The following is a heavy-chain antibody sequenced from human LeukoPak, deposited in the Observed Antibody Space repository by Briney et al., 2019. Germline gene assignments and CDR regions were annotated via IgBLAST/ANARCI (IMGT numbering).Heavy chain of an antibody. Sequence: GRSLRLSCPASGFTFSSYSMSWVRQAPRKWMEWVSAISGSGGSTYYADSVKGRFTISRDNSKNTLYLQMNSLRAEDTAVYYCAKSMRVTHQNLDYWGQGTLVTVSS. J-gene: IGHJ4*02. V-gene: IGHV3-23*01. D-gene: IGHD5-18*01. CDR2: ISGSGGST. CDR1: GFTFSSYS. CDR3: AKSMRVTHQNLDY.